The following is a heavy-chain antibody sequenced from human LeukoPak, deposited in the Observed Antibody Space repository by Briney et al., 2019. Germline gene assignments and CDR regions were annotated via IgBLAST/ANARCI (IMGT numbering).Heavy chain of an antibody. CDR1: GYTFTSYD. J-gene: IGHJ4*02. CDR2: MNPNSGNT. D-gene: IGHD3-3*01. Sequence: ASVKVSCKASGYTFTSYDINWVRQATGQGLEWMGWMNPNSGNTGYAHKFQGRVTITRNTSISTAYMELSSLRSEDTAVYYCARGRITIFGVIGVYWGQGTLVTVSS. V-gene: IGHV1-8*03. CDR3: ARGRITIFGVIGVY.